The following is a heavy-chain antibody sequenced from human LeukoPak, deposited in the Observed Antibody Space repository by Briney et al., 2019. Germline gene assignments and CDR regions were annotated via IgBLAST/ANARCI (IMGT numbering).Heavy chain of an antibody. Sequence: GGSLRLSCAASGFTFSSYAMGWVRQAPGKGLEWVSAISGSGGSTYYADSVKGRFTISRDNSKNTLYLQMNSLRAEDTAVYYCAKGGAIGGWYLDWGQGTLVTVSS. D-gene: IGHD6-19*01. CDR2: ISGSGGST. J-gene: IGHJ4*02. V-gene: IGHV3-23*01. CDR1: GFTFSSYA. CDR3: AKGGAIGGWYLD.